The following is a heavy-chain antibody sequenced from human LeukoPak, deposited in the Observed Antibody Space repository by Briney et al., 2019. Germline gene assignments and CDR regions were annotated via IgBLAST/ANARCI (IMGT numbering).Heavy chain of an antibody. D-gene: IGHD3-22*01. CDR3: ARIKREITMIVVVISNFDY. CDR2: IYYSGST. J-gene: IGHJ4*02. CDR1: GGSISSSSYY. V-gene: IGHV4-39*07. Sequence: SETLSLTCTVSGGSISSSSYYWDWIRQPPGKGLEWIGSIYYSGSTYYNPSLKSRVTISVDTSKDQFSLKLSSVTAADTAVYYCARIKREITMIVVVISNFDYWGQGTLVTVSS.